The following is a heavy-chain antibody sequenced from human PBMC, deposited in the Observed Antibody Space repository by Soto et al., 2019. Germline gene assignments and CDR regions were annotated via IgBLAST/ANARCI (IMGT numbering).Heavy chain of an antibody. Sequence: PGESLKISCNGSGYIFTSYWIGWGRQMPGKGLEWMGIIYPGDSDTRYSPSFQGQVTISADKSISTAYLQWSSLKASDTAMYYCARRMATQSTLDYWGQGTLVTVSS. J-gene: IGHJ4*02. CDR2: IYPGDSDT. D-gene: IGHD5-12*01. CDR1: GYIFTSYW. V-gene: IGHV5-51*01. CDR3: ARRMATQSTLDY.